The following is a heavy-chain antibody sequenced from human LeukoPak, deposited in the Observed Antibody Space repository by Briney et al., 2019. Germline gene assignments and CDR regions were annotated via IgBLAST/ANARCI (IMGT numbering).Heavy chain of an antibody. CDR1: GGSFSGYY. CDR3: ARDAEGSGSYYNWFDP. D-gene: IGHD3-10*01. Sequence: SETLSLTCADYGGSFSGYYWRWIRQPPGKGLEWIGEINHSGSTNYNPSLKSRVTISVDTSKNQFSLKLSSVTAADTAVYYCARDAEGSGSYYNWFDPWGQGTLVTVSS. CDR2: INHSGST. J-gene: IGHJ5*02. V-gene: IGHV4-34*01.